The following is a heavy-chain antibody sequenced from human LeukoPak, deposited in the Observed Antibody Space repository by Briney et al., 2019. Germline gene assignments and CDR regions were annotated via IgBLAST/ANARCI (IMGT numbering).Heavy chain of an antibody. CDR1: GGSISSYY. D-gene: IGHD3/OR15-3a*01. J-gene: IGHJ4*02. V-gene: IGHV4-4*07. CDR3: SRGLDSSKSGLD. Sequence: SETLSLTCTVSGGSISSYYWSWIRQPAGKGLEWIGRMYTRGSTNYNPSLESRVTMSADTSKNQFSLKLSSVTAADTALYYCSRGLDSSKSGLDWGQGTLVTVSS. CDR2: MYTRGST.